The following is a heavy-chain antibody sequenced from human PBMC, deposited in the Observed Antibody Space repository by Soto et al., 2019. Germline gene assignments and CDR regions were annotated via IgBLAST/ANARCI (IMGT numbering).Heavy chain of an antibody. Sequence: PGGSLRLSCAASGFTFSSYGMHWVRQAPGKGLEWVAVISYDGSNKYYADSVKGRFTISRDNSKNTLYLQMNSLRAEGTAVYYCAKTYCSGGSCYGYMDVWGKGTTVTVSS. CDR3: AKTYCSGGSCYGYMDV. CDR2: ISYDGSNK. V-gene: IGHV3-30*18. J-gene: IGHJ6*03. D-gene: IGHD2-15*01. CDR1: GFTFSSYG.